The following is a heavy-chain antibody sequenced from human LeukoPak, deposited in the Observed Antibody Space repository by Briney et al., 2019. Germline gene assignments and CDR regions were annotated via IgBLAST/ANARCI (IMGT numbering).Heavy chain of an antibody. Sequence: PGGSLRLSCAASGFTFSSYAMSWVRQAPGKGLEWVSYISSSSSTIYHADSVKGRFTISRDNAKNTLYLQMNSLRAEDTAVYYCARELPHFDYWGQGTLVTVSS. D-gene: IGHD1-26*01. J-gene: IGHJ4*02. CDR3: ARELPHFDY. CDR1: GFTFSSYA. CDR2: ISSSSSTI. V-gene: IGHV3-48*01.